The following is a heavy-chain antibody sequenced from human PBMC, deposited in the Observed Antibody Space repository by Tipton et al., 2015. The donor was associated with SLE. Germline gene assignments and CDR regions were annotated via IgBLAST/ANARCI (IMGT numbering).Heavy chain of an antibody. CDR2: INHSGST. Sequence: TLSLTCAVYGGSFSGYYWSWIRQPPGKGLEWIGEINHSGSTNYNPSLKSRVTISVDTSKNQFSLKLSSVTAADTAGYYCARAGEGVFDYWGQGTLVTVSS. V-gene: IGHV4-34*01. J-gene: IGHJ4*02. CDR3: ARAGEGVFDY. D-gene: IGHD3-10*01. CDR1: GGSFSGYY.